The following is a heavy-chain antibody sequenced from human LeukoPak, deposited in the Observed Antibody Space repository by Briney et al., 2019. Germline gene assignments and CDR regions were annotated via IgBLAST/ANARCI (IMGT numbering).Heavy chain of an antibody. J-gene: IGHJ4*02. CDR2: INPSGGST. CDR1: GYTFTSYY. CDR3: ARTYSSSDEFDY. D-gene: IGHD6-13*01. Sequence: AASVTVSCKASGYTFTSYYIHWVRQAPGQGLEWMGIINPSGGSTTYAQKFQGRVAMTRDTSTSRVYMEVSSLRSEDTAVYYCARTYSSSDEFDYWGQGTLVTVCS. V-gene: IGHV1-46*01.